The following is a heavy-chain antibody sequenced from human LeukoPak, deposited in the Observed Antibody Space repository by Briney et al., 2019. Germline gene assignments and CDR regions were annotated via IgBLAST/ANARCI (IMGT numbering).Heavy chain of an antibody. Sequence: SQTLSLTCAISGDSVSSNSAAWNWIRQSPSRGLERLGRTYYGSKWYNDYAISVKSRITISPDASKNQFSLQLNSVTPEDTAAYYCARAGGDSWYFDYWGQGALVTVSS. V-gene: IGHV6-1*01. CDR1: GDSVSSNSAA. D-gene: IGHD2-21*02. CDR2: TYYGSKWYN. J-gene: IGHJ4*02. CDR3: ARAGGDSWYFDY.